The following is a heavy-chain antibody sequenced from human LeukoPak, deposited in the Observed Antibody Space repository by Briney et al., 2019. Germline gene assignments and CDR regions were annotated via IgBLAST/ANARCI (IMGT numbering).Heavy chain of an antibody. CDR3: ARGLYSSSWYWVEYFQH. J-gene: IGHJ1*01. CDR1: GGSISSYY. V-gene: IGHV4-59*08. CDR2: IYYSGST. Sequence: SETLSLTCTVSGGSISSYYWSWIRQPPGKGLEWIGYIYYSGSTNYNTSLKSRVTISVDTSKNQFSLKLSSVTAADTAVYYCARGLYSSSWYWVEYFQHWGQGTLVTVSS. D-gene: IGHD6-13*01.